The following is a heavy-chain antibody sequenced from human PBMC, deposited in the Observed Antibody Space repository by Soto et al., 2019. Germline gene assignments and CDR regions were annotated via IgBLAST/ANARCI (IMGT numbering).Heavy chain of an antibody. V-gene: IGHV4-59*01. CDR3: ARGSGWYFH. CDR1: GDSLSGSS. D-gene: IGHD6-19*01. Sequence: PSETLSLTCTVSGDSLSGSSWSWIRQPPGKGLEWIAYMYFSGSTNYNPSLKSRVTISVDTSKNQFSLKLSSVTAADTAVYYCARGSGWYFHWGQGTLVTVSS. J-gene: IGHJ4*02. CDR2: MYFSGST.